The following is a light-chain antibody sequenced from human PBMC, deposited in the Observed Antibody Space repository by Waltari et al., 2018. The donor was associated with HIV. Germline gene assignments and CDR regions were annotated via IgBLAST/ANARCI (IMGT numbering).Light chain of an antibody. CDR3: NSYTTSSTLHVV. CDR2: DVS. CDR1: SRDVGGYNY. Sequence: QSALTQPASVSGSPGQSITISCTGTSRDVGGYNYVYWYQHPPGKAPKLMIYDVSTRPAGVSNRFSGSKSGNTASLTISGLQAEDEADYYCNSYTTSSTLHVVFGGGTKLTVL. J-gene: IGLJ2*01. V-gene: IGLV2-14*03.